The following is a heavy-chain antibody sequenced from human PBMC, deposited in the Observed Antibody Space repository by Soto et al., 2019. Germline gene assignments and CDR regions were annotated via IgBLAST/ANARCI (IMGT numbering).Heavy chain of an antibody. J-gene: IGHJ4*02. D-gene: IGHD5-18*01. CDR2: IKSKTDGGTT. V-gene: IGHV3-15*01. CDR1: GFTFTNAW. Sequence: EVQPVESGGGLVQPGGSLRLSCAASGFTFTNAWMSWVRQAPGKGLEWVGRIKSKTDGGTTDYAAPVKGRFTISREDSKNTLYLQMNSLKTEDTAVYYCTTFQRSVHTAMSDFDFWGQGTLVTVSS. CDR3: TTFQRSVHTAMSDFDF.